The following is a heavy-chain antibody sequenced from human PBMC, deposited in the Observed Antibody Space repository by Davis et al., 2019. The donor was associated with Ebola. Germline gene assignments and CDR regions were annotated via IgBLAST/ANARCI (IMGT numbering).Heavy chain of an antibody. V-gene: IGHV6-1*01. CDR1: GDSASTKSAA. Sequence: SQTLSLTCAISGDSASTKSAAWNWIRRSPSRGLEWLGRTYYRSKWYYDYALSLEGRITINPDTSKNQFSLQLNSVTPEDTAVYYCAQAVEGHFDHWGQGTLVTVSS. CDR2: TYYRSKWYY. CDR3: AQAVEGHFDH. D-gene: IGHD2-15*01. J-gene: IGHJ4*02.